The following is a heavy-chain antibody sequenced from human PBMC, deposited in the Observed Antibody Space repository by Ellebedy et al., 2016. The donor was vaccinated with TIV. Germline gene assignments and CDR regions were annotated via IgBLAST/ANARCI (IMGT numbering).Heavy chain of an antibody. CDR1: GFTFSRYW. CDR2: INSDGSST. J-gene: IGHJ4*02. Sequence: GGSLRLXCAASGFTFSRYWMHWVRQAPGKGLVWVSRINSDGSSTSYADSVRGRFIISRDNSRNMLFLTLNSLRAEDTAVYYCVKGGWLDYWGQGDLVTVSS. D-gene: IGHD6-19*01. V-gene: IGHV3-74*01. CDR3: VKGGWLDY.